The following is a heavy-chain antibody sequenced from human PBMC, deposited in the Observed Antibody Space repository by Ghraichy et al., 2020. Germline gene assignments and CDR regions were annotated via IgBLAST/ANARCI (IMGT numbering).Heavy chain of an antibody. CDR3: ARDLGYRELARDYYGMDV. CDR2: ISSSGSTI. Sequence: GGSLRLSCAASGFTFSSYEMNWVRQAPGKGLEWVSYISSSGSTIYYADSVKGRFTISRDNAKNSLYLQMNSLRAEDTAVYYCARDLGYRELARDYYGMDVWGQGTTVTVSS. CDR1: GFTFSSYE. D-gene: IGHD6-13*01. V-gene: IGHV3-48*03. J-gene: IGHJ6*02.